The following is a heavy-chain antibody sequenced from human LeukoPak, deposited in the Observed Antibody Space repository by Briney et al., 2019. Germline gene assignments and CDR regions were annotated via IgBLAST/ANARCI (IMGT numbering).Heavy chain of an antibody. Sequence: ASVKVSCKASGYTFTGYYMHWVRQAPGQGLEWTGWINPNSGGTNYAQKFQGRVTMTRDTSISTAYMELSRLRSDDTAVYYCATPNRYCSSTSCYRDYYGMDVWGQGTTVTVSS. J-gene: IGHJ6*02. V-gene: IGHV1-2*02. CDR2: INPNSGGT. D-gene: IGHD2-2*01. CDR3: ATPNRYCSSTSCYRDYYGMDV. CDR1: GYTFTGYY.